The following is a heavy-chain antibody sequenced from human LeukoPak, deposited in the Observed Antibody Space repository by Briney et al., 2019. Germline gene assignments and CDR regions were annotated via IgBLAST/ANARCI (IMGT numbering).Heavy chain of an antibody. CDR1: GFTFSSYG. Sequence: GGSLRLSCAASGFTFSSYGMHWVRQAPGKGLEWVAVIWYDGSNKYYADSVKGRSTISRDNSKNTLYLQMNSLRAEDTAVYYCAKAPYYYDSSGHQRGAFDIWGQGTMVTVSS. CDR2: IWYDGSNK. D-gene: IGHD3-22*01. V-gene: IGHV3-33*06. CDR3: AKAPYYYDSSGHQRGAFDI. J-gene: IGHJ3*02.